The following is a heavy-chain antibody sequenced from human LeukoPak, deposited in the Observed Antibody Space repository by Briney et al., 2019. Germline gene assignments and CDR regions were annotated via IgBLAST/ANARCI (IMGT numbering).Heavy chain of an antibody. J-gene: IGHJ4*02. D-gene: IGHD3-9*01. CDR3: ARVTLTGYFAFDS. CDR1: GFTFSSY. Sequence: GSLRLSCAASGFTFSSYMNWVRQAPGKGLEWVSSISSTSSYIYYADSVKGRFTISRDTAKSSLYLQMNSLRAEDTAMYYCARVTLTGYFAFDSWGQGTLVTVSS. CDR2: ISSTSSYI. V-gene: IGHV3-21*01.